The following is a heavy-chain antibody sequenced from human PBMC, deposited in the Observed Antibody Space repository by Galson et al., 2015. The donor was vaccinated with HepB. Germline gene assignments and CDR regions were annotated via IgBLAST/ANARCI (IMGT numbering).Heavy chain of an antibody. Sequence: SLRLSCAASGFTFSSYAMSWVRQAPGKGLEWVSAISGSGGSTYYADSVKGRFTISRDNSKNTLYLQMNSLRAEDTAVYYCAKISEYSYGVYYWGQGTLVTVSS. V-gene: IGHV3-23*01. CDR2: ISGSGGST. CDR3: AKISEYSYGVYY. J-gene: IGHJ4*02. D-gene: IGHD5-18*01. CDR1: GFTFSSYA.